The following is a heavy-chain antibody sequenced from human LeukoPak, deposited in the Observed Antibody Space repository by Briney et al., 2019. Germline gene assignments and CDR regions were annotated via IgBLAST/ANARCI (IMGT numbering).Heavy chain of an antibody. V-gene: IGHV3-23*01. J-gene: IGHJ4*02. CDR2: ISDSGSNT. Sequence: PGGSLRLSCAASGFTFTTYAMSWVRQAPGKGLEWVSAISDSGSNTYYADSVKDRFTISRDNSKNTLYLQMNSLRAEDTAVYYCAKTVGYSYGEFDYWGQGTLVTVSS. CDR3: AKTVGYSYGEFDY. D-gene: IGHD5-18*01. CDR1: GFTFTTYA.